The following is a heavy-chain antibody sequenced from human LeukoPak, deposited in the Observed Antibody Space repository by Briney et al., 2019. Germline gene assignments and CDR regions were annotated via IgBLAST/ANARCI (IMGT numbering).Heavy chain of an antibody. V-gene: IGHV3-30*18. CDR3: ANDRGYCSGGSCYYLDF. Sequence: GGSLRLSCAASGFTFSSYGMHWVRQAPGKGLEWVAVISYDGSNKHYADSVKGRFTVSRDNSKNTLYLQMDSLRAEDTAVYYCANDRGYCSGGSCYYLDFWGQGTLVTVSS. CDR1: GFTFSSYG. CDR2: ISYDGSNK. D-gene: IGHD2-15*01. J-gene: IGHJ4*02.